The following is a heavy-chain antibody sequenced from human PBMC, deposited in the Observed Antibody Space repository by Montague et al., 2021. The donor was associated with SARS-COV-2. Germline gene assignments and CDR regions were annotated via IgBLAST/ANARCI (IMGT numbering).Heavy chain of an antibody. J-gene: IGHJ3*02. D-gene: IGHD2-15*01. V-gene: IGHV4-31*03. Sequence: TLSLTCTVSGGSISNGGCYCSWIRQHPGKGLEWIGYMYDSGSTYYNPSPTSRVTMSLDTSKNQFSLKLSSVTAADTAVYYCARGGGVVVAAPYIWGQGTMVTVSS. CDR1: GGSISNGGCY. CDR3: ARGGGVVVAAPYI. CDR2: MYDSGST.